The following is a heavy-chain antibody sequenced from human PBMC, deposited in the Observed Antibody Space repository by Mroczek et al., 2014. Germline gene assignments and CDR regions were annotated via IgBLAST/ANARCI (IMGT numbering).Heavy chain of an antibody. J-gene: IGHJ5*02. Sequence: QVQLQQWGPGLVKPSQTLSLTCTVSGGSISSGDYYWSWIRQPPGKGLEWIGYIYYSGSTYYNPSLKSRVTISVDTSKNQFSLKLSSVTAADTAVYYCARNGHPYYDILTGYYRAYNWFDPWGQGTLVTVSS. V-gene: IGHV4-30-4*01. CDR2: IYYSGST. CDR1: GGSISSGDYY. CDR3: ARNGHPYYDILTGYYRAYNWFDP. D-gene: IGHD3-9*01.